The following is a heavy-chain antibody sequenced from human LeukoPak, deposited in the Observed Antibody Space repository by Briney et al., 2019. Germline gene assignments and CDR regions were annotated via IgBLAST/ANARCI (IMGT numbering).Heavy chain of an antibody. J-gene: IGHJ4*02. CDR2: IWYDGSNK. CDR1: GFTFSSYG. V-gene: IGHV3-33*01. D-gene: IGHD3-10*01. CDR3: ARDYGVTYYYGSGSYYPDY. Sequence: PGRSLRLSCAASGFTFSSYGMRWVRQAPGKGLEWVAVIWYDGSNKYYADSVKGRFTISRDNSKNTLYLQMNSLRAEDTAVYYCARDYGVTYYYGSGSYYPDYWGQGTLVTVSS.